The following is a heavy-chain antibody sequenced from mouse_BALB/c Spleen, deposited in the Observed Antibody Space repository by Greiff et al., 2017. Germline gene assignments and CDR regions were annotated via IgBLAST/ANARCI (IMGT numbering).Heavy chain of an antibody. J-gene: IGHJ3*01. V-gene: IGHV1-14*01. CDR3: ARASYDGYSPFAY. D-gene: IGHD2-3*01. CDR1: GYTFTSYV. Sequence: LKESGPELVKPGASVKMSCKASGYTFTSYVMHWVKQKPGQGLEWIGYINPYNDGTKYNEKFKGKATLTSDKSSSTAYMELSSLTSEDSAVYYCARASYDGYSPFAYWGQGTLVTVSA. CDR2: INPYNDGT.